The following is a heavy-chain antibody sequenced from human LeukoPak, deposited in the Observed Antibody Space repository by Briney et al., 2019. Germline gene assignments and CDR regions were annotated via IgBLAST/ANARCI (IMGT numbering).Heavy chain of an antibody. D-gene: IGHD5-18*01. V-gene: IGHV1-8*01. CDR1: GYTFTSYD. Sequence: VASVKVSCKASGYTFTSYDINWVRQAPGQGLEWMGWMNPNSGNTGYAQKFQGRVTMTRNTSISTAYMELSSLRSEDTAVYYCAIGYSYGYPHKYFDYWGQGTLVTVSS. J-gene: IGHJ4*02. CDR3: AIGYSYGYPHKYFDY. CDR2: MNPNSGNT.